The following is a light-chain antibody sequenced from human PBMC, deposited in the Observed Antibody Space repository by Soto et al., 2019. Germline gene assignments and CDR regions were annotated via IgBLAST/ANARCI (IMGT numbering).Light chain of an antibody. Sequence: QSALTQPASVSGSPGQSITISCSGTSSDVGGYNYVSWYQQHPRKAPKLMIYEVSNRPSGVSNRFSGSKSGNTASLTISGLQAEDEADYYCSSYIRSSTLHVVFGGGTQLTVL. CDR3: SSYIRSSTLHVV. CDR2: EVS. V-gene: IGLV2-14*01. CDR1: SSDVGGYNY. J-gene: IGLJ2*01.